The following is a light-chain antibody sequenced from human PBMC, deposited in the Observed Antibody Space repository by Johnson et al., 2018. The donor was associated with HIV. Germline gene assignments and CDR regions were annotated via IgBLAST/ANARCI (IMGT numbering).Light chain of an antibody. CDR3: GTWDSSLGAYD. J-gene: IGLJ1*01. CDR1: SSNIGNNY. CDR2: ENN. V-gene: IGLV1-51*02. Sequence: QSVLTQPPSVSSAPGQKVTISCSGSSSNIGNNYVSWYQQLPGTAPKLLIYENNKRPSGIPDRFSGSKSGTSATLGITGLQNGDEADYYCGTWDSSLGAYDCGTVTKGTVL.